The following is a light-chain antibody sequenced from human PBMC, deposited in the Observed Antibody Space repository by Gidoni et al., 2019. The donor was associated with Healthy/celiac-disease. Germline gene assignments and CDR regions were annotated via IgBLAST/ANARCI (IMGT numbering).Light chain of an antibody. CDR3: QQSYSTPLT. J-gene: IGKJ4*01. Sequence: IQLTQSPSSLSASVGDRVTITCRASQSISSYLNWYQQKPGKAPKLLIYAASSLQSGVQSRFSGSGSGTDCTLTISSLQPEDVATYYCQQSYSTPLTFGGGTKVEIK. V-gene: IGKV1-39*01. CDR2: AAS. CDR1: QSISSY.